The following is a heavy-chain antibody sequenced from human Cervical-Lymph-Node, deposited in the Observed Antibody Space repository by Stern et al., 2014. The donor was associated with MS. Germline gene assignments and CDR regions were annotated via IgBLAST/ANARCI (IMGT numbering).Heavy chain of an antibody. D-gene: IGHD6-19*01. Sequence: VQLVESGGGVVQPGRSLRLSCAASGFTFSSYGMHWVRQAPGKGLEWVAVISSDGSNKYYAASGKGRFTISRDNSKNTLYLQMNSLRAEDTAVYYCAKDRGSGWSFDYWGQGTLVTVSS. V-gene: IGHV3-30*18. J-gene: IGHJ4*02. CDR3: AKDRGSGWSFDY. CDR1: GFTFSSYG. CDR2: ISSDGSNK.